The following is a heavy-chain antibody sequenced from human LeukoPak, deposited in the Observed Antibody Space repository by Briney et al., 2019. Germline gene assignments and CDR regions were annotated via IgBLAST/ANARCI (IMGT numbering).Heavy chain of an antibody. Sequence: PGGSLRLSCAASGFTFSSYAMHWVRQAPGKGLEWVAVISYDGSNKYYADSVKGRFTISRDNSKNTLYLQMNSLRAEDTAVYYCARDLTVVTPVVAYWGQGTLVTVSS. CDR2: ISYDGSNK. V-gene: IGHV3-30-3*01. D-gene: IGHD4-23*01. J-gene: IGHJ4*02. CDR1: GFTFSSYA. CDR3: ARDLTVVTPVVAY.